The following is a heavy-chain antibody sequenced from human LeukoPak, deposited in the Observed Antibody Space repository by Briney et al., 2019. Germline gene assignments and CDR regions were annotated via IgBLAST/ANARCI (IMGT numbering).Heavy chain of an antibody. CDR3: SREGYSCPNWFDT. CDR2: IYYTGPT. J-gene: IGHJ5*02. V-gene: IGHV4-39*07. D-gene: IGHD4-11*01. CDR1: GVSISTSRYY. Sequence: SETLSLTCTVSGVSISTSRYYWGWIRQPPGKGLEWIGNIYYTGPTYYNASLESRVTISLDTSKNQFFLKLNSVTAADTAVYYCSREGYSCPNWFDTWGQGTLVTVSS.